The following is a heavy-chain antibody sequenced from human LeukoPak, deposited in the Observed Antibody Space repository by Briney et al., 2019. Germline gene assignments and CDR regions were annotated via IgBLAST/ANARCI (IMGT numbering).Heavy chain of an antibody. Sequence: GASVKISCKASGYSLSGYAMTWVRQAPGQGLEWMGRINTNTGIPTYAQAFTGRFVFSLDTSVSTAYLQISSLKAEDTAVYYCAREPDTAMVTVDYWGQGTLVAVSS. CDR3: AREPDTAMVTVDY. D-gene: IGHD5-18*01. J-gene: IGHJ4*02. CDR2: INTNTGIP. V-gene: IGHV7-4-1*02. CDR1: GYSLSGYA.